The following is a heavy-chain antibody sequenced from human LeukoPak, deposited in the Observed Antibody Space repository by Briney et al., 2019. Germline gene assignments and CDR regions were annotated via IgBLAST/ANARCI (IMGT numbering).Heavy chain of an antibody. CDR3: ARGGIAVAGDDL. D-gene: IGHD6-19*01. V-gene: IGHV3-21*01. J-gene: IGHJ5*02. CDR1: GFTFTSSA. Sequence: GGSLRLSCAASGFTFTSSAMNWVRQAPGKGLEGVSAISSSSTYIYYADSVKGRFNISRDNSKSTLFLQMNSLRVEDTAVYYCARGGIAVAGDDLWGQGTLVTVSA. CDR2: ISSSSTYI.